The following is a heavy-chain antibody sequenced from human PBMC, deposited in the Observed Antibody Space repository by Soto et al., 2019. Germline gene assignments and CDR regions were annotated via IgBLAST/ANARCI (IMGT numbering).Heavy chain of an antibody. V-gene: IGHV4-31*03. CDR3: ARFPTYYDFWSGYYTPVGYYYYGMDV. J-gene: IGHJ6*02. CDR1: GGSVSSGSYY. CDR2: IYYSGST. Sequence: KASETLSLTCTVSGGSVSSGSYYWSWIRQHPGKGLEWIGYIYYSGSTYYNPSLKSRVTISVDTSKNQFSLKLSSVTAADTAVYYCARFPTYYDFWSGYYTPVGYYYYGMDVWGQGTTVTVSS. D-gene: IGHD3-3*01.